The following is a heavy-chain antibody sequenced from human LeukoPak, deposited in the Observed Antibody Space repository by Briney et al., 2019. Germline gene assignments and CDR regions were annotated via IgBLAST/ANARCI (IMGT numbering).Heavy chain of an antibody. CDR2: IYTSGST. CDR1: GGSISSYY. CDR3: AGSITMVRGPFDY. Sequence: SETLSLTCTVSGGSISSYYWSWIRQPAGKGLEWIGRIYTSGSTNYNPSHKSRVTISVDTSKNQFSLKLSSVTAADTAVYYCAGSITMVRGPFDYWGQGTLVTVSS. V-gene: IGHV4-4*07. J-gene: IGHJ4*02. D-gene: IGHD3-10*01.